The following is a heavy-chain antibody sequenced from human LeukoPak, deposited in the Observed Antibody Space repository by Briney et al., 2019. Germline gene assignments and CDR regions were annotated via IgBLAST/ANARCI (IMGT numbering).Heavy chain of an antibody. D-gene: IGHD5-18*01. CDR1: GGSFSGYY. CDR2: INHSGST. J-gene: IGHJ4*02. CDR3: ARTVKYSYGYSWFDY. V-gene: IGHV4-34*01. Sequence: SETLSLTCAVYGGSFSGYYWSWTRQPPGKGLEWIGEINHSGSTNYNPSLKSRVTISVDTSKNQFSLKLSSVTAADTAVYYCARTVKYSYGYSWFDYWGQGTLVTVSS.